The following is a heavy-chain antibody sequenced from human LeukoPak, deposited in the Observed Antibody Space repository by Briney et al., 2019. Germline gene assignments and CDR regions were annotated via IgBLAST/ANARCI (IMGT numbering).Heavy chain of an antibody. CDR2: LYSSGTT. Sequence: SETLSLTCTVSGASISSGRNYWGWIRQSPGKGLERIASLYSSGTTHYNPSLQSRVSVSVDTSKNQFSVRLNSLTAADTAVYYCARHLSGTTMAHYFDHWGQGTVVTVSS. CDR1: GASISSGRNY. V-gene: IGHV4-39*01. D-gene: IGHD1-1*01. J-gene: IGHJ4*02. CDR3: ARHLSGTTMAHYFDH.